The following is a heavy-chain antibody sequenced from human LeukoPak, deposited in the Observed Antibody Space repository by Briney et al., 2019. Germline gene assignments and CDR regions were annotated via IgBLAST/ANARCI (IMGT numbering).Heavy chain of an antibody. D-gene: IGHD2-15*01. J-gene: IGHJ3*02. CDR2: INHSGST. CDR1: GGSFSGYY. Sequence: SETLSLTCAVYGGSFSGYYWSWIRQPPGKGLEWIGEINHSGSTNYNPSLKSRVTISVDTSENQFSLRLSSVTAADTAVYYCARERMRQYAFEMWGQGTMVTVSS. CDR3: ARERMRQYAFEM. V-gene: IGHV4-34*01.